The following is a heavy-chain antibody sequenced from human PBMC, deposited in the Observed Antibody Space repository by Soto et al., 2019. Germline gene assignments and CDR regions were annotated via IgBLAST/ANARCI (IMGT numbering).Heavy chain of an antibody. CDR3: ARRRAVRGVIDGMDV. V-gene: IGHV4-39*01. J-gene: IGHJ6*02. CDR1: GGSISSSSYY. CDR2: IYYSGST. D-gene: IGHD3-10*01. Sequence: TSETLSLTCTVSGGSISSSSYYWGWIRQPPGKGLEWIGSIYYSGSTYYNPSLKSRVTISVDTSKNQFSLKLSSVTAADTAVYYCARRRAVRGVIDGMDVWGQGTTVTVSS.